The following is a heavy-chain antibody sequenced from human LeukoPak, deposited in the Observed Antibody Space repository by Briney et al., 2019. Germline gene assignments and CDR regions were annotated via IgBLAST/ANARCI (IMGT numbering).Heavy chain of an antibody. V-gene: IGHV3-13*01. CDR1: GFTFSDYD. CDR3: ARVAKERVGGVYYFDY. D-gene: IGHD1-1*01. CDR2: IGTSGYT. Sequence: GGSLRLSCAASGFTFSDYDMHWVRHATGKGLEWVSAIGTSGYTYYTGSVKGRFTISRENRKDSFYLQMNSLRARDTAVYYCARVAKERVGGVYYFDYWGQGTLVTVSS. J-gene: IGHJ4*02.